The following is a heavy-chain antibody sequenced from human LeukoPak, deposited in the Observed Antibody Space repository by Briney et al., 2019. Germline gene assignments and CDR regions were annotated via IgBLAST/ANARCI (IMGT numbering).Heavy chain of an antibody. D-gene: IGHD5-24*01. Sequence: LPGGSLRLSCAASGFTVSSNYMSWVRQAPGKGLEWVSVIYSGGSTYYADSVKGRFTISRDNSKNTLSLQMNSLSREDTAIYYCVRRGGSDGWGAFDIWGQGTVVTVSS. CDR1: GFTVSSNY. CDR3: VRRGGSDGWGAFDI. V-gene: IGHV3-53*01. CDR2: IYSGGST. J-gene: IGHJ3*02.